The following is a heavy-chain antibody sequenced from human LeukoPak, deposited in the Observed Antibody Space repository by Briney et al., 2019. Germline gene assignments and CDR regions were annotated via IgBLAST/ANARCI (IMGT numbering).Heavy chain of an antibody. Sequence: PSETLSLTCTVSGGSISSGDYYWSWIRQPPGKGLEWIGYICYSGSTYYNPSLKSRVTISVDTSKNQFSLKLSSVTAADTAVYYCARGFDYDILTGYVAGGLDYWGQGTLVTVSS. CDR3: ARGFDYDILTGYVAGGLDY. J-gene: IGHJ4*02. CDR2: ICYSGST. CDR1: GGSISSGDYY. D-gene: IGHD3-9*01. V-gene: IGHV4-30-4*01.